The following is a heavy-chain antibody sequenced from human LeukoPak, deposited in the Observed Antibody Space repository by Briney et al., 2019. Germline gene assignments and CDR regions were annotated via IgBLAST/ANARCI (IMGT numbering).Heavy chain of an antibody. CDR2: ISNSGST. J-gene: IGHJ6*03. Sequence: PSETLSLTCTVSGGSISSHYWTWIRQSPVKGLEWIGDISNSGSTSYNPSLKGRVTISIDTSKNQFSLKLSSVTAADTAVYYCGRDALVGYFSYYYMDVWGKGTTVTVSS. CDR1: GGSISSHY. D-gene: IGHD2-15*01. CDR3: GRDALVGYFSYYYMDV. V-gene: IGHV4-59*11.